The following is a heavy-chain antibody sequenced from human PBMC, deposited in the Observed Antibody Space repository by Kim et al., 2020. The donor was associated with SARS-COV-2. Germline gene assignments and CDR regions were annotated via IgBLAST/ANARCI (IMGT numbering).Heavy chain of an antibody. Sequence: SLKSRVTISVDTSKNQFSLKLSSVTAADTAVYFCARGAPLMATIEGGFDYWGQGTLVTVSS. J-gene: IGHJ4*02. D-gene: IGHD5-12*01. CDR3: ARGAPLMATIEGGFDY. V-gene: IGHV4-39*07.